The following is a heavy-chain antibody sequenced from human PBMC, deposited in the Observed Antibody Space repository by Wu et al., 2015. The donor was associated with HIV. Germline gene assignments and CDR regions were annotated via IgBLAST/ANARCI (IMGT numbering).Heavy chain of an antibody. CDR3: ARDDYYDSSGYYDYAFDI. J-gene: IGHJ3*02. Sequence: QVQLVQSGAEVKKPGSSVKVSCKASGGTFSSYAISWVRQAPGQGLEWMGRIIPIFGTANYAQKFQGRVTITADESTSTAYMELSSLRSEDTAVYYCARDDYYDSSGYYDYAFDIWGQGTMVTVSS. CDR2: IIPIFGTA. D-gene: IGHD3-22*01. CDR1: GGTFSSYA. V-gene: IGHV1-69*13.